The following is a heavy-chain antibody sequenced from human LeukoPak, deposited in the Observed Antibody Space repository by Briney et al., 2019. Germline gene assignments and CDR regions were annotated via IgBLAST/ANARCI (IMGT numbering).Heavy chain of an antibody. J-gene: IGHJ4*02. CDR3: ASSGMDY. V-gene: IGHV4-4*02. CDR2: IYHSGST. Sequence: PSGTLSLTCAVSGTSISSSNWWSWLRQPPGKGLEWIGEIYHSGSTNYNPSLKSRVTMSVDTSKNQFSLKLSSVTAADTAVYYCASSGMDYWGQGTLVTVSS. CDR1: GTSISSSNW. D-gene: IGHD1-26*01.